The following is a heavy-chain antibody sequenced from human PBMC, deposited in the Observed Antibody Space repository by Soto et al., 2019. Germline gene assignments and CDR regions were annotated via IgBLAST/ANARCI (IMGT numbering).Heavy chain of an antibody. CDR3: ATSYGSGSQAFDY. Sequence: QVQLVQSGAAVKKPGSSVKVSCKASGDTFNFYSINWVRQAPGLGLEWMGRTILMLSMSNSAQKFQGRLTISADKSTSTAYMELSSLRSEDTAVYYCATSYGSGSQAFDYWGQGALVTVSS. CDR1: GDTFNFYS. V-gene: IGHV1-69*02. J-gene: IGHJ4*02. D-gene: IGHD3-10*01. CDR2: TILMLSMS.